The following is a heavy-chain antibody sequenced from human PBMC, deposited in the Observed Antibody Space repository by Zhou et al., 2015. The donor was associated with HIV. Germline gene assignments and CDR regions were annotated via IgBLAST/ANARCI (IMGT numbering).Heavy chain of an antibody. D-gene: IGHD3-16*01. CDR2: SRHDGTTY. V-gene: IGHV3-30*02. Sequence: QVQLVESGGGVVQPGRSLRLSCEASGFDLSRHGMHWVRQLPDKRLQWLSFSRHDGTTYRYEESVKGRFITSRNNFNESLYLDMNNLRPEDTGIYFCAKDGEYWLRWGRWFDSWGQGTSVIVSS. CDR3: AKDGEYWLRWGRWFDS. CDR1: GFDLSRHG. J-gene: IGHJ5*01.